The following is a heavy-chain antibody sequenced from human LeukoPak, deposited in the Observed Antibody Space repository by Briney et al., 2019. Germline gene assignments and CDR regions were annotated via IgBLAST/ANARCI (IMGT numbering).Heavy chain of an antibody. J-gene: IGHJ4*02. CDR2: IIPILGIA. V-gene: IGHV1-69*04. D-gene: IGHD3-10*01. Sequence: ASVKVSCKASGGTFSSYAISWVRQAPGQGLEWMGRIIPILGIANYAQKFQGRVTITADKSTSTAYMELSSLRSEDTAVYYCARAGVNYGSGSYRGKEDDYWGQGTLVTVSS. CDR3: ARAGVNYGSGSYRGKEDDY. CDR1: GGTFSSYA.